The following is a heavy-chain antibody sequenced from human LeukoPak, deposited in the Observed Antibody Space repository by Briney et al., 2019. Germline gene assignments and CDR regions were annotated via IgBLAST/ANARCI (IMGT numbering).Heavy chain of an antibody. Sequence: GASVKVSCKASGYTFTSYGISWVRQAPGQGLEWMGWISAYNGNTNYAQKLQGRVTMTTDTSTSTAHMGLRSLRSDDTAVYYCARDPYSSSWYGYYYYYYMDVWGKGTTVTVSS. J-gene: IGHJ6*03. CDR1: GYTFTSYG. CDR3: ARDPYSSSWYGYYYYYYMDV. D-gene: IGHD6-13*01. CDR2: ISAYNGNT. V-gene: IGHV1-18*01.